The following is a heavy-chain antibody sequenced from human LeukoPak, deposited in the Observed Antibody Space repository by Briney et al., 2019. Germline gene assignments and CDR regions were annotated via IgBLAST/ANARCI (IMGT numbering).Heavy chain of an antibody. CDR3: ARAGPDGDYAPRLIYYYGMDV. Sequence: SVKVSCKASGGTFSSYAISWVRQAPGQGLEWMGGIIPIFGTANYAQKFQGRVTITADESTSTAYMELSSLRSEDTAVYYCARAGPDGDYAPRLIYYYGMDVWGQGTTVTVSS. CDR1: GGTFSSYA. V-gene: IGHV1-69*13. CDR2: IIPIFGTA. J-gene: IGHJ6*02. D-gene: IGHD4-17*01.